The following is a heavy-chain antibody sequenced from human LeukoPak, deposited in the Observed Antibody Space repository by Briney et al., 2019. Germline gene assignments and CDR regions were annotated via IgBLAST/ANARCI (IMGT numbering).Heavy chain of an antibody. CDR3: ARVLSPLVAGIPLDY. CDR2: ISSSSSYI. J-gene: IGHJ4*02. Sequence: PWGSLRLSCAASGFTFSSYSMNWVRQAPGKGLEWVSSISSSSSYIYYADSVKGRFTISRDNAKNSLYLQMNSLRAEDTAVYYCARVLSPLVAGIPLDYWGQGTLVTVSS. D-gene: IGHD6-19*01. CDR1: GFTFSSYS. V-gene: IGHV3-21*01.